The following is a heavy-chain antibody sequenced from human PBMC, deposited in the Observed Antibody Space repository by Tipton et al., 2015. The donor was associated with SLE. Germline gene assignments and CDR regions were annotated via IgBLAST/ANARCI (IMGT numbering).Heavy chain of an antibody. CDR3: ARDEPDGDSGGIPGDY. D-gene: IGHD3-22*01. Sequence: TLSLTCTVSSDSISSSSWTWIRQPPGKGLEWVGDISYTGSTSYNPSVRSRVTISVDTSKNQFSLKLSSVTAADTAVYYCARDEPDGDSGGIPGDYWGQGTLVTVSS. V-gene: IGHV4-59*01. J-gene: IGHJ4*02. CDR1: SDSISSSS. CDR2: ISYTGST.